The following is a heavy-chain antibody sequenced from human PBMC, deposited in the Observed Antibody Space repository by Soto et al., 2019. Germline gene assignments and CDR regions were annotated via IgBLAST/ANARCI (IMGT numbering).Heavy chain of an antibody. J-gene: IGHJ3*02. D-gene: IGHD3-3*01. V-gene: IGHV4-59*01. CDR1: GGSISSYY. CDR3: ARAFTIFGGTAFDI. Sequence: PSETLSLTCTVSGGSISSYYWSWIRRPPGKGLEWIGYIYYSGSTNYNPSLKSRVTISVDTSKNQFSLKLSSVTAADTAVYYCARAFTIFGGTAFDIWGQGTMVTVSS. CDR2: IYYSGST.